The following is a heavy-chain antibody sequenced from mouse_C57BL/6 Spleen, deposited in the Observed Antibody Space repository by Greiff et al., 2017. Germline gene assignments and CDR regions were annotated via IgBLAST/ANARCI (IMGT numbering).Heavy chain of an antibody. CDR3: ARGDANAIDY. J-gene: IGHJ4*01. V-gene: IGHV1-39*01. Sequence: EVQLQQSGPELVKPGASVKLSCKASGYSFTDYNMNWVKQSNGKSLAWIGVTNPKYGTTSYNQKFKGKATLTVDKSTSTSYMHLNSLTSEDSAFYYCARGDANAIDYWGQGTSVTVSS. CDR2: TNPKYGTT. CDR1: GYSFTDYN.